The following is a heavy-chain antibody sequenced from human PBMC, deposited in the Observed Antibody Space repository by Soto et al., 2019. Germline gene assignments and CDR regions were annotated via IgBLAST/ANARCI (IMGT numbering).Heavy chain of an antibody. CDR1: GGSISSGDYY. J-gene: IGHJ4*02. V-gene: IGHV4-31*01. CDR2: IFYSGST. D-gene: IGHD2-15*01. CDR3: ARGGSGDIVVVAAIDY. Sequence: QVQLQESGPGLVKPSQTLSLTCSVSGGSISSGDYYWSWVRQHPGKGLEWIGYIFYSGSTYYNPSLRSLVTISVDSSKNQFPLKLSSVTAAHTAVYYCARGGSGDIVVVAAIDYWGQGTLVTVSS.